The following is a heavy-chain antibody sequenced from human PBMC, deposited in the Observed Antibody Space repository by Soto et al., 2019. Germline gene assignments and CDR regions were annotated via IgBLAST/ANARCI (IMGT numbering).Heavy chain of an antibody. D-gene: IGHD6-19*01. Sequence: EVQLVLSGAEMKKPGESLKISCKSSGYSFTTYCIGWVRQMPGKGLEWMGIIYPGDSDTKYSPSLQGQVTISADTSIRTAYLQWTSLKASDTTMYYCARSRRGAYSSGWYSPSGYYNYGIDVWGQETKVTVSS. CDR3: ARSRRGAYSSGWYSPSGYYNYGIDV. CDR1: GYSFTTYC. CDR2: IYPGDSDT. J-gene: IGHJ6*02. V-gene: IGHV5-51*01.